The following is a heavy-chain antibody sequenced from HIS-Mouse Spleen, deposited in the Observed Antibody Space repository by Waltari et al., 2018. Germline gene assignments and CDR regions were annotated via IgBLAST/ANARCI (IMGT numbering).Heavy chain of an antibody. Sequence: QLQLQESGPGLVKPSETLSLTCTVSGGSISSSSYYWGWIRQPPGKGLEWLGGIYESGGTYSSPSLKSRVTISVDTSQNQFSLKLSSVTAADTAVYYCAREIPYSSSWYDWYFDLWGRGTLVTVSS. V-gene: IGHV4-39*07. J-gene: IGHJ2*01. CDR1: GGSISSSSYY. CDR2: IYESGGT. D-gene: IGHD6-13*01. CDR3: AREIPYSSSWYDWYFDL.